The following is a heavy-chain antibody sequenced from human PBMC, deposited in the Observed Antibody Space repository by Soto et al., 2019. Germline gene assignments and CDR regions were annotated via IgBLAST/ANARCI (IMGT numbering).Heavy chain of an antibody. CDR2: IIPIFGTA. Sequence: QVQLVQSGAEVKKPGSSVKVSCKASGGTFSSYAISWVRQAPGQGLEWMGGIIPIFGTANYAQKFQGRVTITADESTSTDYMELSSLRSEDTAVYYCASNYYDSSGYYRTPGNYYYYGMDVWGQGTTVTVSS. CDR3: ASNYYDSSGYYRTPGNYYYYGMDV. V-gene: IGHV1-69*01. D-gene: IGHD3-22*01. J-gene: IGHJ6*02. CDR1: GGTFSSYA.